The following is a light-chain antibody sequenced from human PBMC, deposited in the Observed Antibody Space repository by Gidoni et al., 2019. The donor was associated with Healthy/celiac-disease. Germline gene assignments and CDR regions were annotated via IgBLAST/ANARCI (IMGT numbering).Light chain of an antibody. J-gene: IGKJ1*01. V-gene: IGKV3-15*01. CDR3: QQYNKWPPWT. Sequence: EIVMTQSPATLSVSPVERATLSCRASQSVSSNLAWYQQKPGQAPRLLIDGASTRATGIPARVSGSGYGTEFTLNISSLQSEDFAVYYCQQYNKWPPWTFGQGNKVEIK. CDR1: QSVSSN. CDR2: GAS.